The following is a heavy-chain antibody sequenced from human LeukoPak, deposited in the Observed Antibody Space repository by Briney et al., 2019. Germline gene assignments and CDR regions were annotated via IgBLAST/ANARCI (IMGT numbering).Heavy chain of an antibody. J-gene: IGHJ5*02. Sequence: ASVNVSCTASGYAFSDLYFHWVRQAPGQGLEWMGWINPYSGASIYAQKFQGRVTMETSSSTVYMQLSRLRYDDTAVYYCATASVTRMRDPWGQGTLVTVSS. CDR2: INPYSGAS. CDR3: ATASVTRMRDP. CDR1: GYAFSDLY. V-gene: IGHV1-2*02.